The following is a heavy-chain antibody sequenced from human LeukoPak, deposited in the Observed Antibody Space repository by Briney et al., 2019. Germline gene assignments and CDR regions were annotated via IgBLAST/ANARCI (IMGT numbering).Heavy chain of an antibody. CDR3: ARRDSGIVTSCFARGYYYYVMDV. Sequence: PSETLSLTCAVYGGSFSGYYWSWIRQPPGKGLEWIGEINHSGSTNYNPSLKSRVTISVDTSKNQFSLKLNSVTAADTAVYYCARRDSGIVTSCFARGYYYYVMDVWGKGTTVTVSS. V-gene: IGHV4-34*01. CDR1: GGSFSGYY. D-gene: IGHD2-2*01. CDR2: INHSGST. J-gene: IGHJ6*04.